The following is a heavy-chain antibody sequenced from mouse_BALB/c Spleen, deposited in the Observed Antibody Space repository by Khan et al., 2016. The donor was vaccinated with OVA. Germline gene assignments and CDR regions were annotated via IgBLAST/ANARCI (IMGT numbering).Heavy chain of an antibody. V-gene: IGHV3-2*02. CDR2: ISSSGST. J-gene: IGHJ4*01. Sequence: EVKLLESGPDLVKPSQSLSLTCTVTGYSITSDYAWNWIRQFPGNKLEWMGYISSSGSTNYNPALKSRISITRDTSKNQFFLQLNSVTTEDTATYYCARDGSRYNYALDYWGQGTSVTVSS. D-gene: IGHD2-3*01. CDR3: ARDGSRYNYALDY. CDR1: GYSITSDYA.